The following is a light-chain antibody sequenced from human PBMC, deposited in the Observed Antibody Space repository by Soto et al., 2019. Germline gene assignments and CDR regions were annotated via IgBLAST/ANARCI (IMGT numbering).Light chain of an antibody. CDR1: SSDVGGYNH. CDR3: SSYTRSTIYV. J-gene: IGLJ1*01. CDR2: DVT. V-gene: IGLV2-14*03. Sequence: QSALTQPAPGSGSHGKSITISCTGTSSDVGGYNHVSWYQHYPGKAPKLIIYDVTNRPSGVSNRFSGSKSGNTASLTISGLQAEDEADYFCSSYTRSTIYVFGTGTKATVL.